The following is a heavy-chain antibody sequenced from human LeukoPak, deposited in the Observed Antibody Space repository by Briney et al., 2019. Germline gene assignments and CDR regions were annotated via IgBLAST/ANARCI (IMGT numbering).Heavy chain of an antibody. V-gene: IGHV4-4*07. D-gene: IGHD3-3*01. CDR2: ICTSGST. CDR3: ARVNAITIFGVVIITGMDV. J-gene: IGHJ6*04. Sequence: SETLSLTCTVSGGSISSYYWSWIRQPAGKGLEWIGRICTSGSTNYNPSLKSRVTMSVDTSKNQFSLKLSSVTAADTAVYYCARVNAITIFGVVIITGMDVWGKGTTVTVSS. CDR1: GGSISSYY.